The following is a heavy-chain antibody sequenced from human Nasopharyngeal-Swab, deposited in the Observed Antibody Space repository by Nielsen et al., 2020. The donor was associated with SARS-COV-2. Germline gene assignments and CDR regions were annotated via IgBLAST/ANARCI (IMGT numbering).Heavy chain of an antibody. V-gene: IGHV4-30-4*01. Sequence: WIRQPPGKGLEWIGYIYYRGSTYYNPSLKSRVTISVDTSKNQFSLKLSSVTAADTAVYYCARDYYDSSGYYGGFDPWGQGTLVTVSS. CDR3: ARDYYDSSGYYGGFDP. D-gene: IGHD3-22*01. J-gene: IGHJ5*02. CDR2: IYYRGST.